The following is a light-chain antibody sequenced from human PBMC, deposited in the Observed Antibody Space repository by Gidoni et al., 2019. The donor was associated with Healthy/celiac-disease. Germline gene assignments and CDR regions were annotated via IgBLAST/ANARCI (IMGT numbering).Light chain of an antibody. CDR3: QQYNNFRT. J-gene: IGKJ1*01. CDR1: QSANIW. V-gene: IGKV1-5*03. Sequence: DIHVTQSPSTLSASVGDRVIITCRTSQSANIWLAWYQQKPGKAPKVLIYAASDLQSGVPLRFSGSGSGTEFTLTINNLQPDDFATYYCQQYNNFRTFGQGTRVDIK. CDR2: AAS.